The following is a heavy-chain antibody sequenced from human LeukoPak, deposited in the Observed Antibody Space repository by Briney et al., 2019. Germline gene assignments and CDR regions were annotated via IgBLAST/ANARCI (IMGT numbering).Heavy chain of an antibody. J-gene: IGHJ3*02. D-gene: IGHD3-22*01. Sequence: GASVKVSCKASGYTFSGSDMNWVRQAPGQGLEWMGWINTNTGNPTYAQGFTGRFVFSLDTSVSTAYLQISSLKAEDTAVYYCARDYYYDSSGYYDIWGQGTMVTVSS. CDR3: ARDYYYDSSGYYDI. V-gene: IGHV7-4-1*02. CDR1: GYTFSGSD. CDR2: INTNTGNP.